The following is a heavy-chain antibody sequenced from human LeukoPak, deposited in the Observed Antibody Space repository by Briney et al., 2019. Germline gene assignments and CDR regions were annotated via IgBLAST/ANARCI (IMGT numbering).Heavy chain of an antibody. D-gene: IGHD1-26*01. V-gene: IGHV3-66*01. J-gene: IGHJ6*02. CDR1: GFTVYSNY. Sequence: PGGSLRLSCAASGFTVYSNYMSWVRQAPGKGLDWVSVMYSGGRTFYADSVRGRFTISRDNSKNTLYLQMDSLRVDDTAVYYCARDASPISEGDGMDVWGLGTTVAVSS. CDR3: ARDASPISEGDGMDV. CDR2: MYSGGRT.